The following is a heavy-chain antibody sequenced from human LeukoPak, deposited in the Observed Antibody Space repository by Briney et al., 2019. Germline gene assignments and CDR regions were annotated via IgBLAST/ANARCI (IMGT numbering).Heavy chain of an antibody. CDR1: GFTFSSYS. CDR2: ISSSSSYI. D-gene: IGHD2-15*01. CDR3: ARGSPGSYYYGMDV. Sequence: GGSLRLSCAASGFTFSSYSINWARQAPGKGLEWVSSISSSSSYIYYADSMKGRFTISRDNAKNSLYLQMNSLRAEDTAVYYCARGSPGSYYYGMDVWGQGTTVTVSS. J-gene: IGHJ6*02. V-gene: IGHV3-21*01.